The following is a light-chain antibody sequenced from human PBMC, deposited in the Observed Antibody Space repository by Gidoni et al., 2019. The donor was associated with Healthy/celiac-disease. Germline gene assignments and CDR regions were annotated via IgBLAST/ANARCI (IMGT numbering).Light chain of an antibody. J-gene: IGKJ1*01. CDR3: QQYNSYSFSWT. V-gene: IGKV1-5*01. Sequence: DIQMTQSPSTLSASVGDRVTITCRASQSISSWLAWYQQKPGKAPKLLIYAASSLESGVPSRFSGSGSGTEFTLTISSLQPDDFATYYCQQYNSYSFSWTFGQGTKVEIK. CDR2: AAS. CDR1: QSISSW.